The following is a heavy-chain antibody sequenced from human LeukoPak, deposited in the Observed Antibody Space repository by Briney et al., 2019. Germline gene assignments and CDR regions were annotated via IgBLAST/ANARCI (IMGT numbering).Heavy chain of an antibody. Sequence: GGSLRLSCAVSGFTFDSYAMHWVRQDPGKGLEWVSGISWNSGSIGYADSVKGRFTISRDNAKISLYLQMNSLRVEDTALYYCVKGAGRFLEWLLSDWGQGTLVTVSS. CDR2: ISWNSGSI. V-gene: IGHV3-9*01. CDR1: GFTFDSYA. J-gene: IGHJ4*02. D-gene: IGHD3-3*01. CDR3: VKGAGRFLEWLLSD.